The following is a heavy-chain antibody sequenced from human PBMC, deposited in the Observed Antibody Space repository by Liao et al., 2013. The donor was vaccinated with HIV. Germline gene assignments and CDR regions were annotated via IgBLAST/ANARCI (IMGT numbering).Heavy chain of an antibody. J-gene: IGHJ6*03. D-gene: IGHD3-16*01. CDR2: IYTSGST. CDR1: GDSISSSY. Sequence: QVQLQESGPGLVKPSETLSLTCTVSGDSISSSYWSWIRQSPGKGLEWIGRIYTSGSTNYNPSLKNQFSLKLSSVTAADTAVYYCARYLRDYYYMDVWGKGTTVTVSS. V-gene: IGHV4-4*07. CDR3: ARYLRDYYYMDV.